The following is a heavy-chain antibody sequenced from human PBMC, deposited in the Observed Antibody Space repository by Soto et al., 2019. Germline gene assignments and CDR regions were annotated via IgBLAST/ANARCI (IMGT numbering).Heavy chain of an antibody. CDR2: ISAYNGNT. V-gene: IGHV1-18*04. CDR3: ARRVGSSSLLYPRRYYYYGMDV. CDR1: GYTFTSYG. J-gene: IGHJ6*02. Sequence: ASVKVSCKASGYTFTSYGISWVRQAPGQGLEWMGWISAYNGNTNYAQKLQGRVTMTTDTSTSTAYMELRSLRSDDTAVYYCARRVGSSSLLYPRRYYYYGMDVWGQGTTVTVSS. D-gene: IGHD6-13*01.